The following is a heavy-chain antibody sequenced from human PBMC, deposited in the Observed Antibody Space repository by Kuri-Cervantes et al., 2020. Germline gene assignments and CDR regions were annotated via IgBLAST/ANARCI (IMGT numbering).Heavy chain of an antibody. V-gene: IGHV3-7*01. CDR3: ARGPSSGWQKSAEYFHY. CDR2: IKEDGNEK. CDR1: GLTFSNYW. Sequence: GGSLRLSCGASGLTFSNYWMSWVRQAPGKGLEWVANIKEDGNEKYYVDSVKGRFTISRDNAKNSLYLQMNSLGAEDMAMYYCARGPSSGWQKSAEYFHYWGQGILVTVSS. D-gene: IGHD6-19*01. J-gene: IGHJ1*01.